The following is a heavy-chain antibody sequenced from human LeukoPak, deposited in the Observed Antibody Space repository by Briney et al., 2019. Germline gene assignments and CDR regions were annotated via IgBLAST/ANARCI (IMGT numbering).Heavy chain of an antibody. V-gene: IGHV3-21*01. CDR3: ARDNKGGDFWSGYYDKFDY. CDR2: ISSSSSYI. CDR1: GFTVSSNY. J-gene: IGHJ4*02. D-gene: IGHD3-3*01. Sequence: GGSLRLSCAASGFTVSSNYMSWVRQAPGKGLEWVSSISSSSSYIYYADSVKGRFTISRDNAKNSLYLQMNSLRAEDTAVYYCARDNKGGDFWSGYYDKFDYWGQGTLVTVSS.